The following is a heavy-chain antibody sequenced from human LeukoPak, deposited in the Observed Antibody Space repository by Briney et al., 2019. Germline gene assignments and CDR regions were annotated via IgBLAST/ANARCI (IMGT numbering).Heavy chain of an antibody. J-gene: IGHJ5*02. V-gene: IGHV4-59*01. D-gene: IGHD2-15*01. CDR2: IYYSGST. CDR3: ARDWGVVVVAATGNWFDP. CDR1: GGSISSYY. Sequence: SETLSLTCTVSGGSISSYYWSWIRQPPGKGPEWIGYIYYSGSTNYNPSLKSRVTISVDTSKNQFSLKLSSVTAADTAVYYCARDWGVVVVAATGNWFDPWGQGTLVTVSS.